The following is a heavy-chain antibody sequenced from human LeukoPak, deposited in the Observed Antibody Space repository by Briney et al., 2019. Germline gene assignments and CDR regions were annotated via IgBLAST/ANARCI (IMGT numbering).Heavy chain of an antibody. CDR3: ARAGQYSGSYSLDY. J-gene: IGHJ4*02. CDR1: GGSITSSSYY. D-gene: IGHD1-26*01. CDR2: IYYSGST. Sequence: SETLSLTCTVSGGSITSSSYYWGWIRQPPGEGLEWIGIIYYSGSTYYNPSLKSRVTISVDTSKNQFSLKLSSVTAADTAVYYCARAGQYSGSYSLDYWGQGTLVTVSS. V-gene: IGHV4-39*07.